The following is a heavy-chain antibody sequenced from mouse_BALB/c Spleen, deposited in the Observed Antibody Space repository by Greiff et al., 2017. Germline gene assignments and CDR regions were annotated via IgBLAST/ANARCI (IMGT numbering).Heavy chain of an antibody. Sequence: EVQLVESGGGLVKPGGSLKLSCAASGFAFSSYDMSWVRQTPEKRLEWVAYISSGGGSTYYPDTVKGRFTISRDNAKNTLYLQMSSLKSEDTAMYYCAISFLILDAMDYWGQGTSVTVSS. CDR1: GFAFSSYD. J-gene: IGHJ4*01. CDR2: ISSGGGST. CDR3: AISFLILDAMDY. V-gene: IGHV5-12-1*01. D-gene: IGHD4-1*01.